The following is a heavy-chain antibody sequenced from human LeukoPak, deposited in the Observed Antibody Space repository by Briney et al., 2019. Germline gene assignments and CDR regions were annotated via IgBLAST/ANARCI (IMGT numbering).Heavy chain of an antibody. CDR3: ARDVRGGSGSDYGGVDY. J-gene: IGHJ4*02. Sequence: PGGSLRLSCAASGFTFSSYAMSWVRQAPGKGLEWVSAISGSGGSTYYADSVKGRFTISRDNSKNTLYLQMNSLRAEDTAVYYCARDVRGGSGSDYGGVDYWGQGTLVTVSS. D-gene: IGHD3-10*01. V-gene: IGHV3-23*01. CDR2: ISGSGGST. CDR1: GFTFSSYA.